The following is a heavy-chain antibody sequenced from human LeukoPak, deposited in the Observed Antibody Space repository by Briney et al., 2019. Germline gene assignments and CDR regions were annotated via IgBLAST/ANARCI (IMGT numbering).Heavy chain of an antibody. V-gene: IGHV4-4*09. Sequence: PSETLSLTCTVSGSISSYYWSWIRQPPGKGLEWIGYIYTSGSTNYNPSLKSRVTVSVDTSKNQFSLKLSSVTAADTAVYYCARGSLTTVTTWNNWFDPWGQGALVTVSS. CDR3: ARGSLTTVTTWNNWFDP. D-gene: IGHD4-17*01. CDR2: IYTSGST. J-gene: IGHJ5*02. CDR1: GSISSYY.